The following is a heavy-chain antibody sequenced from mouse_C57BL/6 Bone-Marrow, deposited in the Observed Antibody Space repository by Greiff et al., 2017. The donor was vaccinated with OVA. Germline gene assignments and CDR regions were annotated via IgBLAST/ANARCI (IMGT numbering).Heavy chain of an antibody. CDR1: GYTFTDYN. D-gene: IGHD2-4*01. V-gene: IGHV1-18*01. Sequence: EVQLQQSGPELVKPGASVKIPCKASGYTFTDYNMDWVKQSHGKSLEWIGDINPNNGGTIYNQKFKGKATLTVDKSSSTAYMELRSLTSEDTAVYYCARAFYYYDPWYFDVWGTGTTVTVSS. J-gene: IGHJ1*03. CDR3: ARAFYYYDPWYFDV. CDR2: INPNNGGT.